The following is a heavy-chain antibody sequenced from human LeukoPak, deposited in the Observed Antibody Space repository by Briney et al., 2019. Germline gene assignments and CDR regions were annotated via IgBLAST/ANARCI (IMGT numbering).Heavy chain of an antibody. D-gene: IGHD6-19*01. CDR3: ARSLYSSVDY. Sequence: SETLSLTCTVSGGSISSHYWSWIRQPAGKGLEWIGRIYSSGSTNYNASLTSRVTMSVDTSKNQISLKLRSVTAADTAVYFCARSLYSSVDYWGQGTLVTVSS. CDR2: IYSSGST. J-gene: IGHJ4*02. CDR1: GGSISSHY. V-gene: IGHV4-4*07.